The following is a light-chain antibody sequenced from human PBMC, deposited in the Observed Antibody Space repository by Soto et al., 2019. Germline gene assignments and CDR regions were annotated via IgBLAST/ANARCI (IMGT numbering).Light chain of an antibody. CDR3: QQGNSFPLT. CDR2: GAS. V-gene: IGKV1-12*01. J-gene: IGKJ4*01. CDR1: QGVNNW. Sequence: DIQMTQSPSSVSASVGDRVTITCRASQGVNNWLAWFQQIPGKAPKLLIFGASSLQTGVPSRFSGSGSGTDFNLTISSLQPEDFATYYCQQGNSFPLTVGGGTKVEI.